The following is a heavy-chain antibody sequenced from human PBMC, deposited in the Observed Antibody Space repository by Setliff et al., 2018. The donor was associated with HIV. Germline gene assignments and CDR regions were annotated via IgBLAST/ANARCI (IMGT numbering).Heavy chain of an antibody. CDR1: GGSISSGSYY. J-gene: IGHJ5*02. V-gene: IGHV4-61*09. CDR3: ARDSSGWTRRNWFDP. CDR2: IYTSGTT. D-gene: IGHD6-19*01. Sequence: PSETLSLTCTVSGGSISSGSYYWSWIRQPAGKGLEWIGHIYTSGTTNYLPSLKSRVTISLDTSKNQFSLQLSSVTAADTAVYYRARDSSGWTRRNWFDPWGQGTLVTVSS.